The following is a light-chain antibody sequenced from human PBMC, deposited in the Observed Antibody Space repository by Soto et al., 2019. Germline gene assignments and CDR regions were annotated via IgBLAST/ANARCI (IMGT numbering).Light chain of an antibody. V-gene: IGKV3-20*01. Sequence: ETVLSQSPGPLSLSPGGRATPSRRASQSVGGSLAWYQQRPGQAPRLLVYHTSNRATGIPDRFSASGSGTDFTLTISRLEPEDFAVYYCQQYESSPRTFGQGTKVDIK. CDR3: QQYESSPRT. J-gene: IGKJ1*01. CDR2: HTS. CDR1: QSVGGS.